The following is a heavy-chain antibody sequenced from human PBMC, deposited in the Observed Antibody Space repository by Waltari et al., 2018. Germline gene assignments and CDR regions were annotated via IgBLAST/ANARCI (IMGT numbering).Heavy chain of an antibody. CDR3: ARDRVVVVPAAMFGASGWFDP. CDR2: IYTSGST. CDR1: GGSISSYY. V-gene: IGHV4-4*07. J-gene: IGHJ5*02. Sequence: QVQLQESGPGLVKPSETLSLTCTVSGGSISSYYWSWIRQPAGTGLEWIGRIYTSGSTNYNTSLKSRVTMSVDTSKNQFSLKLSSVTAADTAVYYCARDRVVVVPAAMFGASGWFDPWGQGTLVTVSS. D-gene: IGHD2-2*01.